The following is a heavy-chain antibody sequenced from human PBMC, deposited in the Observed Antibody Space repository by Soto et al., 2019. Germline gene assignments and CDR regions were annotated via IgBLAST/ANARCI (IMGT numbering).Heavy chain of an antibody. CDR3: ARPKKLPPSYGMDL. D-gene: IGHD6-6*01. Sequence: PGESLKISCKASGYSFTSYWISWVRQMPGKGLEWMGRIDPSDSYIDYSPSFQGHVTVAVDKSTTTAYLQWSSLKASDTEIYYCARPKKLPPSYGMDLWGQGTTVPVSS. CDR1: GYSFTSYW. V-gene: IGHV5-10-1*01. CDR2: IDPSDSYI. J-gene: IGHJ6*02.